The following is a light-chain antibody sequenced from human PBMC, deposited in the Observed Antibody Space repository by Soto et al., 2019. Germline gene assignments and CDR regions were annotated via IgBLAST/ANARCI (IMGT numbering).Light chain of an antibody. J-gene: IGKJ2*01. CDR2: AAS. CDR1: QGIGID. CDR3: LQDANFPYS. V-gene: IGKV1-6*01. Sequence: AIQMTQSSSSLSASVGDRVTITCRASQGIGIDLAWYQQKPGKAPNLLIYAASSLQSGVPSRFSGSGSGTDFTLTISSLQSEDFAVYYCLQDANFPYSFGQGTKLDIK.